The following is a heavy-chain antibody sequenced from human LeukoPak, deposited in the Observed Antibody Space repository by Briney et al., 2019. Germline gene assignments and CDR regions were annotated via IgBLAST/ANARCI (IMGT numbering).Heavy chain of an antibody. V-gene: IGHV5-51*01. D-gene: IGHD3-22*01. CDR2: IYPGDSDT. CDR1: GYSFTSYW. CDR3: ARRALGNYYDSSGYPGY. Sequence: GESLKVSCKGSGYSFTSYWIGWVRQMPGKGLEWMGIIYPGDSDTRYSPSFQGQVTISADKSISTAYLQWSSLKASDTAMYYCARRALGNYYDSSGYPGYWGQGTLVTVSS. J-gene: IGHJ4*02.